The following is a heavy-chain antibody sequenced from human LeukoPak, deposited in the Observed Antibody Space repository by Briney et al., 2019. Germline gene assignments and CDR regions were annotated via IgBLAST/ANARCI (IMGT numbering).Heavy chain of an antibody. CDR1: GLTFSAYG. D-gene: IGHD6-19*01. Sequence: GTSLRLSCVASGLTFSAYGMHWVRQAPGKGLEWVVVIWSDGSNKYYADSVKGRFTISRDNSKNTLYLQMNSLRAEDTAVYYCAKDRSGWYTEYFDNWGQGTLVTVSS. J-gene: IGHJ4*02. CDR3: AKDRSGWYTEYFDN. CDR2: IWSDGSNK. V-gene: IGHV3-33*06.